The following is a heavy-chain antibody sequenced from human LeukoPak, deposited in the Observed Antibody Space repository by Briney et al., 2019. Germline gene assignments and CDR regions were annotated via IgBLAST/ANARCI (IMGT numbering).Heavy chain of an antibody. V-gene: IGHV3-23*01. J-gene: IGHJ4*02. D-gene: IGHD2-2*02. CDR2: IIGSGDYT. Sequence: GGSLRLSCATPGFTFSSYAMSWVRQAPGKGLQWVSAIIGSGDYTYYADSVRGRFTISRDNSKNTLYLEMNSLRAEDTAVYYCAKGYCTSTSCYTSNGIDHWGQGTLVTVSS. CDR1: GFTFSSYA. CDR3: AKGYCTSTSCYTSNGIDH.